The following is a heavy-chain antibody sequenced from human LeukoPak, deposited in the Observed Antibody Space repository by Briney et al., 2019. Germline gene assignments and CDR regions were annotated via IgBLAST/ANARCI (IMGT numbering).Heavy chain of an antibody. CDR2: ISSSGSTI. J-gene: IGHJ6*03. CDR1: GFTFSSYE. V-gene: IGHV3-48*03. D-gene: IGHD4-11*01. CDR3: ARPYRYYYYYMDV. Sequence: QPGGSLRLSCAASGFTFSSYELNWVRQAPGKGLEWVSYISSSGSTIYYADSVKGRFTISRDNAKNSLYLQMNSLRAEDTAVYYCARPYRYYYYYMDVWGKGTTVTVSS.